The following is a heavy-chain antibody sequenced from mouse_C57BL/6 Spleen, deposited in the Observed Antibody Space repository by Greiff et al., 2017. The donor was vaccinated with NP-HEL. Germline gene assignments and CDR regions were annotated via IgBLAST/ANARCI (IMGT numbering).Heavy chain of an antibody. J-gene: IGHJ4*01. D-gene: IGHD6-1*01. CDR1: GFTFSSYA. CDR2: ISDGGSYT. CDR3: VRDQASGDGSMDD. V-gene: IGHV5-4*01. Sequence: EVQLVESGGGLVKPGGSLQLSCAASGFTFSSYAMSWVRQTPDKRLEWVATISDGGSYTYYPDNVQGRFTISSDNAKNTLYLQMSQLKCGVTSMYDCVRDQASGDGSMDDWGQGTSVTVSS.